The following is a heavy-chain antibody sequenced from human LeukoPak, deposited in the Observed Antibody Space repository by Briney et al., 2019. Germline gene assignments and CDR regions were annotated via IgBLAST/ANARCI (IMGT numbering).Heavy chain of an antibody. CDR3: ARGYDFWSGYSFDY. CDR1: GFTFSNYG. D-gene: IGHD3-3*01. CDR2: IHGSSGST. Sequence: GESLKISCPASGFTFSNYGMSWVRQAPGKGLEWVSGIHGSSGSTYYADSVKGRSTISRDNSKNTLYLQMNSLRAEDTAVYYCARGYDFWSGYSFDYWGQGTLVTVSS. V-gene: IGHV3-23*01. J-gene: IGHJ4*02.